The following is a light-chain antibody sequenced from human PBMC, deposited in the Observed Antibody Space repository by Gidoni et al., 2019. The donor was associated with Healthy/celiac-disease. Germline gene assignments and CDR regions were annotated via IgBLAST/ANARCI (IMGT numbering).Light chain of an antibody. CDR1: QSVSS. J-gene: IGKJ1*01. V-gene: IGKV3-11*01. Sequence: EIVLTQSPATLYLSPGERATLSCRASQSVSSYDASNRATGIPARFSGSGSGTDFTLTISSLEPEDFAVYYCQQRSNWPPWTFGQGTKVEIK. CDR2: DAS. CDR3: QQRSNWPPWT.